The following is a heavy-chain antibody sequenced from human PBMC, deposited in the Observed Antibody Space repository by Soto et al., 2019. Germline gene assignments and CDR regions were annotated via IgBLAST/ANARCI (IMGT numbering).Heavy chain of an antibody. Sequence: SGFTFSSYGMHWVRQAPGKGLEWVAVISYDGSNKYYADSVKGRFTISRDNSKNTLYLQMNSLRAEDTAVYYCAKDRHCTNGVCYSIYYYYGMDVWGQGTTVTVS. CDR3: AKDRHCTNGVCYSIYYYYGMDV. J-gene: IGHJ6*02. CDR2: ISYDGSNK. D-gene: IGHD2-8*01. CDR1: GFTFSSYG. V-gene: IGHV3-30*18.